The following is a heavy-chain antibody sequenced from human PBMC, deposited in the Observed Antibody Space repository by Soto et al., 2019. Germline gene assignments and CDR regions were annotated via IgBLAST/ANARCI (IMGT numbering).Heavy chain of an antibody. J-gene: IGHJ4*02. V-gene: IGHV1-3*01. CDR1: GYTFTSYA. CDR3: ARDLDDGSGSYGY. D-gene: IGHD3-10*01. Sequence: QVQLVQSGAEVKKPGASVKVSCKASGYTFTSYAMHWVRQAPGQRLEWMGWINAGNGNTKYSQKFQGRVTITRDTSASTAYVELSSLRSEDTAVYYCARDLDDGSGSYGYWGQGTLVTVSS. CDR2: INAGNGNT.